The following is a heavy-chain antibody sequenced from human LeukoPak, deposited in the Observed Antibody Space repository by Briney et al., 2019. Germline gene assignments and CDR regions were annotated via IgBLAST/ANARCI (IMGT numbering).Heavy chain of an antibody. D-gene: IGHD6-19*01. CDR1: GGSISSYY. CDR3: ARQVTVAGSYYYYGMDV. J-gene: IGHJ6*02. V-gene: IGHV4-59*08. CDR2: IYYSGST. Sequence: PSETLSLTCTVSGGSISSYYWSWIRQPPGKGLEWIGYIYYSGSTNYNPSLKSRVTISVDTSKNQFSLKLSSVTAADTAVYYCARQVTVAGSYYYYGMDVWGQGTTVTVSS.